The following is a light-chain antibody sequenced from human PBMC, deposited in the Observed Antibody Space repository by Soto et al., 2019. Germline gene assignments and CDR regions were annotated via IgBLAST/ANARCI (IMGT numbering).Light chain of an antibody. CDR2: AAS. Sequence: DIQVYQSPSSVSASVGDRVTITCRASQGISSWLAWYQQKPGKAPKLLIYAASSLDSEVPLRFSGSGSGTEFALTISSLQPEDFATYYCLQHNTYPWTFGQGTKVDIK. CDR1: QGISSW. J-gene: IGKJ1*01. V-gene: IGKV1-12*01. CDR3: LQHNTYPWT.